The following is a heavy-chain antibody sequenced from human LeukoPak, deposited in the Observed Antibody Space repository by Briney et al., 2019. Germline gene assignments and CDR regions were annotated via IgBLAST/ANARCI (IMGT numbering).Heavy chain of an antibody. J-gene: IGHJ4*02. D-gene: IGHD6-6*01. CDR3: ARGNPHQDSSSEYVY. V-gene: IGHV1-8*01. CDR2: MNPNSGNT. Sequence: GASVKASCKASGYTFTSYDINWVRQAPGQGLEWMGWMNPNSGNTGYAQKFQGRVTMTRNTSISTAYMELSSLRSEDTAEYYCARGNPHQDSSSEYVYWGQGTLVTVSS. CDR1: GYTFTSYD.